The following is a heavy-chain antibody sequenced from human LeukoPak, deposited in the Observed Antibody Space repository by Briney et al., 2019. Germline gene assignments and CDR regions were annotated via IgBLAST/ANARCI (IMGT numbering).Heavy chain of an antibody. CDR3: AKGGGYEAQYYYYYLDV. CDR2: LSGSGGST. J-gene: IGHJ6*03. CDR1: GFTSSSYA. Sequence: GGSLRLSCAASGFTSSSYAMSWVRQAPGKGLEWVSALSGSGGSTYYVDSVKGRFTISRDNSKNTLYLQMNSLRAEDTAVYYCAKGGGYEAQYYYYYLDVWGKGTTVTISS. V-gene: IGHV3-23*01. D-gene: IGHD5-12*01.